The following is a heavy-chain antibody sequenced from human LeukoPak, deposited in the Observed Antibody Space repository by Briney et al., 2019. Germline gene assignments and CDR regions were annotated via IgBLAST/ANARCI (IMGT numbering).Heavy chain of an antibody. CDR3: ARVIGLAQGSFDY. CDR1: GYTFTSYA. CDR2: INTGNGNT. J-gene: IGHJ4*02. V-gene: IGHV1-3*03. D-gene: IGHD3-3*01. Sequence: GASVKVSCKASGYTFTSYAMHWVRQAPGQRLEWMGWINTGNGNTKYSQEFQGRVTITRDTSASTAYMELSSLRSDDMAVYYCARVIGLAQGSFDYWGQGTLVTVSS.